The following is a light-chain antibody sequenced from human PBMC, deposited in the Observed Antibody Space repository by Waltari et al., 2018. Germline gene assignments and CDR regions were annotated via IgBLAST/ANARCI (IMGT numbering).Light chain of an antibody. CDR3: QQYGSSPRYT. CDR1: QSVSTSY. CDR2: GVS. Sequence: EIVLTQSPGTLSLSPGEGATLSCRASQSVSTSYLAWYQQKPGQAPRPLMYGVSIRATGIPDRFSGSRSGTDFTLTISRLEPEDVAVYYCQQYGSSPRYTFGQGTKLEIK. J-gene: IGKJ2*01. V-gene: IGKV3-20*01.